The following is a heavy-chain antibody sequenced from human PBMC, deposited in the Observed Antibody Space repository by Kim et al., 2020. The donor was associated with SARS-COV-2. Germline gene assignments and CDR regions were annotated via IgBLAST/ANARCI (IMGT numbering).Heavy chain of an antibody. CDR1: GFTFTSSA. V-gene: IGHV1-58*01. CDR2: IVVGSGNT. J-gene: IGHJ2*01. D-gene: IGHD3-22*01. Sequence: SVKVSCKASGFTFTSSAVQWVRQTRGQRLEWIGWIVVGSGNTNYAQKFQKRVTITRDMSTSTAYMELSSLKSEDTAVYYCAADTKYYFDSSGYHWYFDLWGRGTLVTVSS. CDR3: AADTKYYFDSSGYHWYFDL.